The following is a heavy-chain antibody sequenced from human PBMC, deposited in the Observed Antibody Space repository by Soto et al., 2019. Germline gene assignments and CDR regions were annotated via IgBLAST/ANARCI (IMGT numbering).Heavy chain of an antibody. CDR2: ILYSGGT. V-gene: IGHV4-39*01. CDR3: ARQASGYYYGWFDP. Sequence: QLLLQESGPGLVKPSETLSLTCTVSGGSILDSTYYWAWIRQSPGKGLEWIGTILYSGGTFYTPSLKSRVTLSVDTSNNQFSLKLSSGTAADTAVYYCARQASGYYYGWFDPWGQGTLVTVSS. CDR1: GGSILDSTYY. D-gene: IGHD3-22*01. J-gene: IGHJ5*02.